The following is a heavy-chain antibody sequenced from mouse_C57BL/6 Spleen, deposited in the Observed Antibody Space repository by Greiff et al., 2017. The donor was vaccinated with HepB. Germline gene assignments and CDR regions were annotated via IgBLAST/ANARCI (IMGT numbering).Heavy chain of an antibody. CDR2: IDPENGDT. J-gene: IGHJ3*01. CDR1: GFNIKDDY. V-gene: IGHV14-4*01. Sequence: VQLQQSGAELVRPGASVKLSCTASGFNIKDDYMHWVKQRPEQGLEWIGWIDPENGDTEYASKFQGKATITADTSSNTAYLQLSSLTSEDTAVYYCTTSPYGRGFAYWGQGTLVTVSA. D-gene: IGHD1-1*01. CDR3: TTSPYGRGFAY.